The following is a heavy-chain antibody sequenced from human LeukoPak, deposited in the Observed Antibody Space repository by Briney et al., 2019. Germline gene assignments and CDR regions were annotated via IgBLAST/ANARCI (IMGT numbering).Heavy chain of an antibody. D-gene: IGHD5-12*01. Sequence: ASVKVSCKATGGELISYAINWVRQAPGQGLEWMGWINPNSGGTNYAQKFQGRVTMTRDTSISTAYMELSRLRSDDTAVYYCARGYDYVGYWGQGTLVTVSS. CDR3: ARGYDYVGY. V-gene: IGHV1-2*02. CDR1: GGELISYA. J-gene: IGHJ4*02. CDR2: INPNSGGT.